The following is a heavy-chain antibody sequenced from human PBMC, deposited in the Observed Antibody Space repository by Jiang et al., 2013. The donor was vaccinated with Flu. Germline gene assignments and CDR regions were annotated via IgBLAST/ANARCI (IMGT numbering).Heavy chain of an antibody. V-gene: IGHV2-70*11. J-gene: IGHJ5*02. CDR1: GFSLSTSGMC. CDR2: IDWDDDK. Sequence: VKPTQTLTLTCAFSGFSLSTSGMCVSWIRQTPGKALEWLARIDWDDDKYYTPSLKTRLTISKDTSKNQVVLTMTNMESVDTATYYCARSQWLALGSSDQYRFDPWGQGTLVTVSS. CDR3: ARSQWLALGSSDQYRFDP. D-gene: IGHD6-19*01.